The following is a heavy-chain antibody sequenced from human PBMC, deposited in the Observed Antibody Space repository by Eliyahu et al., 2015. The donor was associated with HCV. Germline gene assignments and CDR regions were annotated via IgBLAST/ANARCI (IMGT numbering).Heavy chain of an antibody. V-gene: IGHV4-61*02. CDR1: GGSISSGSYY. Sequence: QVQLQESGPGLVKPSQTLSLTCTVSGGSISSGSYYWSWIRQPAGKGLEWIGRIYTSGSTNYNPSLKSRVTISVDTSKNQFSLKLSSVTAADTAVYYCARGRGRDVWHSGSNGPFDYWGQGTLVTVSS. J-gene: IGHJ4*02. CDR3: ARGRGRDVWHSGSNGPFDY. D-gene: IGHD1-26*01. CDR2: IYTSGST.